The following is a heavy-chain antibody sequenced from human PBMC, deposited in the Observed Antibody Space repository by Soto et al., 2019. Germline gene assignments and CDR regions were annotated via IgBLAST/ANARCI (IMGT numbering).Heavy chain of an antibody. Sequence: EVQLVESGGDLVKPGGSLRLSCEASGFIFNTYTMNWVRQAPGKGLEWVSSISSDSNYMFHANSVKGRFTISRDNAKNSLYLQMTSLRAEDTAVYYCVTARGGKVTKGAAFEYWGQGTLVTVSS. D-gene: IGHD3-16*01. CDR3: VTARGGKVTKGAAFEY. J-gene: IGHJ4*02. CDR2: ISSDSNYM. V-gene: IGHV3-21*02. CDR1: GFIFNTYT.